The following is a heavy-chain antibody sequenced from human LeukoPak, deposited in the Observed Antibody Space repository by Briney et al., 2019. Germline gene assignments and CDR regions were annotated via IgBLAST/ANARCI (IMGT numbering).Heavy chain of an antibody. CDR2: IIPIFGTA. CDR3: ARDLRRIAAAGRRENWFDP. Sequence: SVKVSRKASGGTFSSYAISWVRQAPGQGLEWMGGIIPIFGTANYAQKFQGRVTITADKSTSTTYMELSSLRSEDTAVYYCARDLRRIAAAGRRENWFDPWGQGTLVTVSS. V-gene: IGHV1-69*06. J-gene: IGHJ5*02. D-gene: IGHD6-13*01. CDR1: GGTFSSYA.